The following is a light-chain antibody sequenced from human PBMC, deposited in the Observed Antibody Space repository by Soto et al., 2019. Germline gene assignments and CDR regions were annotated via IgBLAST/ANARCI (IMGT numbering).Light chain of an antibody. V-gene: IGLV2-11*01. CDR3: CSYAGNYRGV. CDR2: DVN. CDR1: SSDVGGYNY. Sequence: QSALTQPRSVSGSPGQSVTISCTGTSSDVGGYNYVSWYRQHPGKAPKLLIYDVNKWPSGVPDRFSGSKSGNTASLTISGQQAEDEADYYCCSYAGNYRGVFGGGTKLTVL. J-gene: IGLJ3*02.